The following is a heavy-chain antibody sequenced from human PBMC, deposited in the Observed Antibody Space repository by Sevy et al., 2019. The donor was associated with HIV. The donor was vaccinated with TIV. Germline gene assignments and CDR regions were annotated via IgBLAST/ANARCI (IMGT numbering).Heavy chain of an antibody. CDR2: INHSGST. CDR3: ARTNSGSYHRYY. J-gene: IGHJ4*02. Sequence: SETLSLTCAVYGGSFSGYYWSWIRQPPGKGLEWIGEINHSGSTNYNPSLKSRVTISVDTSKNQFSLKLSSVTAADTAVYYCARTNSGSYHRYYWGQRTLVTVSS. V-gene: IGHV4-34*01. D-gene: IGHD1-26*01. CDR1: GGSFSGYY.